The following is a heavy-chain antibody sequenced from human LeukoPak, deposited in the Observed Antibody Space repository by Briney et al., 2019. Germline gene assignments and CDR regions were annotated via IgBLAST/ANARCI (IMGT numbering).Heavy chain of an antibody. CDR3: ARVFNLVGFDY. Sequence: GGSLRLSCAASGFIFSTYWMTWVRQAPGEGLEWVASIKPDGGEKFYVDSVKGRFTIFRDNARDSLDLQMNSLRAEDTAVYYCARVFNLVGFDYWGQGILVTVSS. J-gene: IGHJ4*02. CDR1: GFIFSTYW. V-gene: IGHV3-7*01. CDR2: IKPDGGEK. D-gene: IGHD2-8*02.